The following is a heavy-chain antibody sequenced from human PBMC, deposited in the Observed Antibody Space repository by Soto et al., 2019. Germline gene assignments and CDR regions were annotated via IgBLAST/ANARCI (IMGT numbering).Heavy chain of an antibody. CDR1: GGSISSGGYY. J-gene: IGHJ4*02. CDR2: IYYSGST. Sequence: SETLSLTCTVSGGSISSGGYYWSWIRQHPGKGLEWIGYIYYSGSTYYNPSLKSRVTISVDTSKNQFSLKLSSVTAADTAVYYCARVGFGELALDYWGQGTLVTVSS. D-gene: IGHD3-10*01. CDR3: ARVGFGELALDY. V-gene: IGHV4-31*03.